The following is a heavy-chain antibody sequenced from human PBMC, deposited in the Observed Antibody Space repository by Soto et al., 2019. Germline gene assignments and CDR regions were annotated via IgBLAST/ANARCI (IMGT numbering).Heavy chain of an antibody. V-gene: IGHV3-11*06. Sequence: QVQLVESGGGLVKPGGSLRLSCAASGFTFSDYYMSWIRQAPGKGLEWVSYIGSSSSYTNYADSVKGRFTISRDNAKNSLYLQMNSLRDEDTAVYYCARYRGADRGGYFDYWGQGTLVTVSS. CDR1: GFTFSDYY. J-gene: IGHJ4*02. CDR2: IGSSSSYT. D-gene: IGHD3-10*01. CDR3: ARYRGADRGGYFDY.